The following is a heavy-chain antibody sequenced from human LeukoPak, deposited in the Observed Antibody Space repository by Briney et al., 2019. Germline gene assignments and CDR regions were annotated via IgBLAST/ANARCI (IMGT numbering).Heavy chain of an antibody. D-gene: IGHD6-6*01. CDR1: GYTFTSYY. CDR3: ARVYSSSRVEYGMGV. J-gene: IGHJ6*02. V-gene: IGHV1-46*01. Sequence: ASVKVSCKASGYTFTSYYMHWVRQAPGQGLEWMGIINPSGGSTSYAQKFQGRVTMTRDTSTSTVYMELSSLRSEDTAVYYCARVYSSSRVEYGMGVWGQGTTVTVSS. CDR2: INPSGGST.